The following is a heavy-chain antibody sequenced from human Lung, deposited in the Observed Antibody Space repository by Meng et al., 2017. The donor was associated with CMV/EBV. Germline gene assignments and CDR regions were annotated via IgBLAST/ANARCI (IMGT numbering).Heavy chain of an antibody. CDR1: GGSSSSYY. V-gene: IGHV4-59*01. J-gene: IGHJ6*02. CDR3: ARGSGYYGSGSYYSRYYYGMDV. CDR2: IYYSGST. D-gene: IGHD3-10*01. Sequence: SETLSLTCAVSGGSSSSYYWSWIRQPPGQRLEWIGYIYYSGSTSYNPSLKSRVTISVDTSKNQFSLKLSSVTAADTAVYYCARGSGYYGSGSYYSRYYYGMDVWGQGTXVTVSS.